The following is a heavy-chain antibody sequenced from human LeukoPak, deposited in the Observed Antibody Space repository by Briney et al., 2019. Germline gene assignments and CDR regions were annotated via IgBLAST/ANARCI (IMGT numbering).Heavy chain of an antibody. Sequence: GGALRLSCSVSGFTFSNYAMHWVRQAPGEGLEYVSAISSNGGSTYYADSVKGRFTISRDNSKNTLYLQMSSLRAEDTAVYYCARDAVDTANAVWGQGTTVTVSS. CDR1: GFTFSNYA. J-gene: IGHJ6*02. V-gene: IGHV3-64D*06. CDR3: ARDAVDTANAV. CDR2: ISSNGGST. D-gene: IGHD5-18*01.